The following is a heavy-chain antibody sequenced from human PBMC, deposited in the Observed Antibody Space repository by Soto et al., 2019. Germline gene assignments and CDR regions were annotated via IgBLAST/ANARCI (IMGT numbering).Heavy chain of an antibody. CDR3: AREGVAVAGTIYYGMDV. D-gene: IGHD6-13*01. Sequence: PSQTLSLTCAISGDSVSSNSAAWNWIRQSPSRGLEWLGRTYYRSKWYNDYAVSVTSRITINPDTSKNQFSLQLNSVTPEDTAVYYCAREGVAVAGTIYYGMDVWGQGTTVTVSS. V-gene: IGHV6-1*01. J-gene: IGHJ6*02. CDR1: GDSVSSNSAA. CDR2: TYYRSKWYN.